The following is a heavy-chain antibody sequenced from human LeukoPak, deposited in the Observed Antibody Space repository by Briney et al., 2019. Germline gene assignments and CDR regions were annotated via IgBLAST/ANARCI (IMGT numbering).Heavy chain of an antibody. V-gene: IGHV4-38-2*02. Sequence: KPSETLSLTCTVSGYSISSGYYWGWIRQPPGKGLEWIGSIYHSGSTYYNPSLKSRVTISVDTSKNQFSLKLSSVTAADTAVYYCARSVIRYYFDYWGQGVLVTVSS. D-gene: IGHD2-21*01. CDR2: IYHSGST. J-gene: IGHJ4*02. CDR1: GYSISSGYY. CDR3: ARSVIRYYFDY.